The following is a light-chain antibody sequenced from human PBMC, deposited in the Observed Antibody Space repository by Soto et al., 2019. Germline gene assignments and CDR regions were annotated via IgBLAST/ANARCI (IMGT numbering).Light chain of an antibody. CDR2: AAS. V-gene: IGKV1-39*01. CDR1: QSITTY. Sequence: DIQMTQSPSSLSASVGDRVTITCRASQSITTYLNWYQQKPGKAPKLLIYAASSLQSGVPSRFSGSGSGTDFTITISSLQPEDFATYSCQHSYSAPYTFGQGTKLEIK. J-gene: IGKJ2*01. CDR3: QHSYSAPYT.